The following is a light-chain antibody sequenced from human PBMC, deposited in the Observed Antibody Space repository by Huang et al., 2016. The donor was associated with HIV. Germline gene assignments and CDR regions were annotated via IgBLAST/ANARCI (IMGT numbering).Light chain of an antibody. Sequence: EVLLTQSPATLSVSPGARATLSCRASQSVSTNFDWYQQKPGQAPRHLIYGASTRATGVPARFSGSGSGTEFTLTISSLQSEDSAVYYCQQYNSWPPLFTFGPGTKVDIK. CDR3: QQYNSWPPLFT. V-gene: IGKV3-15*01. CDR2: GAS. CDR1: QSVSTN. J-gene: IGKJ3*01.